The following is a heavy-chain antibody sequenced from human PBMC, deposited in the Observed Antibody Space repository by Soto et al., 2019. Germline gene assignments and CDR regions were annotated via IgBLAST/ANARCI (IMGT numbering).Heavy chain of an antibody. D-gene: IGHD2-2*02. J-gene: IGHJ4*02. V-gene: IGHV4-39*01. Sequence: TSETLSLTCTVSGGSISINGYYWGWIRQPPGKGLEWIGTIYHTGSTSYCPSLKSRVTISVDTSKNQFSLNLISVTAADTGVYYCARHIGALQTIPFDSWGQGISVTVSS. CDR2: IYHTGST. CDR3: ARHIGALQTIPFDS. CDR1: GGSISINGYY.